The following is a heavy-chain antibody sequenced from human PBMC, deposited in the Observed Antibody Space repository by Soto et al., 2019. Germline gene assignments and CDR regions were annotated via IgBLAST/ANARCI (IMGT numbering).Heavy chain of an antibody. D-gene: IGHD6-13*01. CDR1: GYTFTSYA. V-gene: IGHV1-3*01. J-gene: IGHJ4*02. Sequence: QVQLVQSGAEVKKPGASVKVSRKASGYTFTSYAMHWVRQAPGQRLEWMGWINAGNGNTKYSQKFQGRVTITRDTSASTAYMELSSLRSEDTAVYYCAGTPGGYSSSYFDYWGQGTLVTVSS. CDR2: INAGNGNT. CDR3: AGTPGGYSSSYFDY.